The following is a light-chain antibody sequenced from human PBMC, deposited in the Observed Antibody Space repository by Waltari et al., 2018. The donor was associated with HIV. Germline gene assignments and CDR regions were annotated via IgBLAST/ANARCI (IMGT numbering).Light chain of an antibody. J-gene: IGLJ3*02. CDR2: KDK. CDR3: QSADSRDTLGV. V-gene: IGLV3-25*03. Sequence: YELTQPPSVSVSPGQTAKIICSGDELPDHYAHWYQQRPGQAPVLVIYKDKERPSGIPERFSGSSSGTTATLTISGVLEEDEADYYCQSADSRDTLGVFGGGTKLTGL. CDR1: ELPDHY.